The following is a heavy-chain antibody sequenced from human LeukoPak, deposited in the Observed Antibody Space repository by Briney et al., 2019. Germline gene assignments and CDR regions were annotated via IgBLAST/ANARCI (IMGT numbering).Heavy chain of an antibody. V-gene: IGHV3-23*01. D-gene: IGHD3-22*01. CDR1: GFTFSRFA. Sequence: GGPLTLSCSPSGFTFSRFAMSGVRQLPGKGLEWVSSINGSGHKTYYGDSVKGRFSVSRDNSKNILYLQMDSLRGDDSALYYCAKDANYYDSSGYLIPFDYWGEGTLVTVSS. CDR3: AKDANYYDSSGYLIPFDY. CDR2: INGSGHKT. J-gene: IGHJ4*02.